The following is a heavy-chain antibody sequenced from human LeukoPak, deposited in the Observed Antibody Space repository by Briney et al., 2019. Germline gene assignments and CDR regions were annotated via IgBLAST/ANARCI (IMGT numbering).Heavy chain of an antibody. CDR2: ISPAGGTT. Sequence: GGSLRLSCTVSGFSFGSEAMSWVRQAPGRGLEWVSSISPAGGTTYYADSVKGRFTISRDNSKNTLYVQMNSLRAEDTAVYYCAKVYSGSYEHDYWGQGTLVTVSS. D-gene: IGHD1-26*01. CDR3: AKVYSGSYEHDY. CDR1: GFSFGSEA. J-gene: IGHJ4*02. V-gene: IGHV3-23*01.